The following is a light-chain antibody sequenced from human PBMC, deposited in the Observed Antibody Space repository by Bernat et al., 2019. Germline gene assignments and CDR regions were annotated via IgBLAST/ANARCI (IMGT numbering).Light chain of an antibody. Sequence: DIQMTQSPSSLSASVGDRVTITCRASQGIKNDLAWYQQKPGKAPKRLIHTASRLQGGVPSRFSGSGSGTEFTLTISSLQPEDFGTYYCRQHNSYPRTFGQGTKVEIK. V-gene: IGKV1-17*01. CDR1: QGIKND. CDR3: RQHNSYPRT. J-gene: IGKJ1*01. CDR2: TAS.